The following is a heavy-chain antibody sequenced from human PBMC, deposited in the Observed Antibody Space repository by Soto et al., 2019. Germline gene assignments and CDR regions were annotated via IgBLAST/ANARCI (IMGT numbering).Heavy chain of an antibody. V-gene: IGHV1-18*01. Sequence: QVQLVQSGAEVKKPGASVKVSWKASGYTITSYGISWVRQAPEQGLECMGWISAYNGNTNYAQKLKGRVTMTTVTSKSTAYMEQRSLRSDDTAVDYCARDRVQKGGWYLFPFDYWGQGTLVTVSS. D-gene: IGHD6-19*01. CDR2: ISAYNGNT. CDR1: GYTITSYG. CDR3: ARDRVQKGGWYLFPFDY. J-gene: IGHJ4*02.